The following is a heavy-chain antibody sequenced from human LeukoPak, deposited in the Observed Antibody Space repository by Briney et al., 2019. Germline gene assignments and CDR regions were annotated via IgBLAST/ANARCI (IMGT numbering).Heavy chain of an antibody. J-gene: IGHJ4*02. D-gene: IGHD1-20*01. CDR3: ARSLYNWNDAVDY. Sequence: GGSLRLSCAASGFTFSSYSMNWVRQAPGKGLEWVSSISSSSSYIYYADSVKGRFTISRDNAKNSLYLQMNSLRAEDTAVYYCARSLYNWNDAVDYWGQGTLVTVSS. V-gene: IGHV3-21*04. CDR2: ISSSSSYI. CDR1: GFTFSSYS.